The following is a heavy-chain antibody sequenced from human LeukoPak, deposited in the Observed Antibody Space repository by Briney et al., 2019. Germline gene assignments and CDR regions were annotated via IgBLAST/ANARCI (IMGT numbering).Heavy chain of an antibody. D-gene: IGHD3-10*01. CDR3: ARDRAFYGSGSYYLTS. V-gene: IGHV3-30*01. Sequence: AGGSLRLSCAASEFTFSSYAMHWVRQAPGKGLQWVALISYDGSNKYYADSVKGRFTISRDNSKNTLYLQMNSLRAEDTAVHYCARDRAFYGSGSYYLTSWGQGTLVTVSS. CDR2: ISYDGSNK. CDR1: EFTFSSYA. J-gene: IGHJ4*02.